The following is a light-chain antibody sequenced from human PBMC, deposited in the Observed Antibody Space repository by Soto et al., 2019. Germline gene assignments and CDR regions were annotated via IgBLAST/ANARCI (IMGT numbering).Light chain of an antibody. CDR3: QQSYSTRWT. CDR2: AAS. J-gene: IGKJ1*01. V-gene: IGKV1-39*01. CDR1: QSISSY. Sequence: DIQMTQSPSSLSAFVGDRVTITCRASQSISSYLNWYQQKPGRAPNVLIYAASSLQSGVPSRFSGSGSGTDFTLTISSLQPEDFATYYCQQSYSTRWTFGQGTKVEIK.